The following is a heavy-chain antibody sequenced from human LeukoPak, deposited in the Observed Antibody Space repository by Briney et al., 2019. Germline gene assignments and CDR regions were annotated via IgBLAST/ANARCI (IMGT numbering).Heavy chain of an antibody. J-gene: IGHJ4*02. CDR3: AGYYSESSAYYPGFRY. Sequence: SETLSLTCTVSGGSVSDYYGSWSREPPGKGLEGIGSIDHSGITYYNPSLKSRVTISVVTSKNQFSLKLSSVTAADTAVYYSAGYYSESSAYYPGFRYWGQGTPVTVSS. CDR1: GGSVSDYY. D-gene: IGHD3-22*01. V-gene: IGHV4-38-2*02. CDR2: IDHSGIT.